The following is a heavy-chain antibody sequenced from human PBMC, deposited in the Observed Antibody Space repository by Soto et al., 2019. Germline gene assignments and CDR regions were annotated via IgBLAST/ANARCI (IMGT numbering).Heavy chain of an antibody. CDR3: AREATEAYYYYYYMDV. CDR1: GFTFSDYY. V-gene: IGHV3-11*01. J-gene: IGHJ6*03. CDR2: ISSSGSTI. Sequence: GGSLRLSCAASGFTFSDYYMSWIRQAPGKGLEWVSYISSSGSTIYYADSVKGRFTISRDNAKNSLYLQMNSLRAEDTAVYYCAREATEAYYYYYYMDVWGKGTTVTVSS. D-gene: IGHD2-21*02.